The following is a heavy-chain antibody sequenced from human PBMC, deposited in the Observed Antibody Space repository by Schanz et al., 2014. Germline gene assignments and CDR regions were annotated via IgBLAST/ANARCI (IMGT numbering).Heavy chain of an antibody. V-gene: IGHV3-NL1*01. CDR1: GFSFSSYV. CDR3: AKRCSSTSCSHGAFDI. CDR2: IYSDGRT. Sequence: QVLLVESGGGVVQPGRSLRLSCAASGFSFSSYVMHWVRQAPGKGLEWVSVIYSDGRTYYGDSVKGRFTISRDNSKNTLYLQMNSLRAEDTAMYYCAKRCSSTSCSHGAFDIWGQGTMVTVSS. J-gene: IGHJ3*02. D-gene: IGHD2-2*01.